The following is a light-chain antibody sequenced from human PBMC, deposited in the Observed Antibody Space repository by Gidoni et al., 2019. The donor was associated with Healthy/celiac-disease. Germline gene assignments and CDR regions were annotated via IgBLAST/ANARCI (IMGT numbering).Light chain of an antibody. CDR2: EVS. CDR1: SRDDGSYNR. CDR3: SSYTSSSTVV. Sequence: QSALTQPPSVSGSPGQSVTISCTGTSRDDGSYNRVSWYQQPPGTAPKLRIYEVSNRPSGVPVRFSGSKSGNTASLTISGLQAEDEADYYCSSYTSSSTVVFGGGTKLTVL. V-gene: IGLV2-18*02. J-gene: IGLJ2*01.